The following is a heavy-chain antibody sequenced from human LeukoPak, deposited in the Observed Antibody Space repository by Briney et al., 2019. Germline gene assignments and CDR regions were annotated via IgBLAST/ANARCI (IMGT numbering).Heavy chain of an antibody. CDR2: IYYSGST. CDR3: ARHSFSYYDILTGFHPGAFDI. CDR1: GGSISGYY. V-gene: IGHV4-59*01. J-gene: IGHJ3*02. Sequence: SETLSLTCTVSGGSISGYYWTWIRQPPGKGLEWIGYIYYSGSTNYNPPLKSRVTISVDTSKNQFSLKLSSVTAADTAVYYCARHSFSYYDILTGFHPGAFDIWGQGTMVTVSS. D-gene: IGHD3-9*01.